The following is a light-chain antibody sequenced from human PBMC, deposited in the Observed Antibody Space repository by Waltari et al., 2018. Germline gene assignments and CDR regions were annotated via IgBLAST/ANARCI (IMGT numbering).Light chain of an antibody. Sequence: DIQVTQSPSAMSASVGDRITITCRASQVINNYLAWFQQRPGEVPRRLIYDASTLASGVPSRFSGSGFGTEFTLTINNLQPDDFATYYCQQYHSDLLSFGGGTRVEI. CDR2: DAS. V-gene: IGKV1-17*03. J-gene: IGKJ4*01. CDR3: QQYHSDLLS. CDR1: QVINNY.